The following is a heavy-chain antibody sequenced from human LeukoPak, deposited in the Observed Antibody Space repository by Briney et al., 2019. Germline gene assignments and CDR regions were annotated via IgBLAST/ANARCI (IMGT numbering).Heavy chain of an antibody. Sequence: GGSLRLSCAASGFTFSSYAMSWVRQAPGKGLEWVSAISGSGGNTYYADSVKGRFTISRDNSKNTLYLQMNSLRAEDTAVYYCAKDRVAVAGQAQDAFDIWGQGTMVTVSS. CDR3: AKDRVAVAGQAQDAFDI. CDR1: GFTFSSYA. D-gene: IGHD6-19*01. CDR2: ISGSGGNT. V-gene: IGHV3-23*01. J-gene: IGHJ3*02.